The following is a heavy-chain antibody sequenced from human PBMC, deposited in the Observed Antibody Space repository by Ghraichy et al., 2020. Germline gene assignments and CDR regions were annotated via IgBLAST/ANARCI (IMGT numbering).Heavy chain of an antibody. Sequence: GGSLRLSCAASGFTFSDYAMSWVRQAPGKGLEWVSDISISGGYTYYADSVNGRFTISRANSNNTLYLQVNSLRAEDTAVYYCAKVRSGYDFDTFDIWGQGTMVTVSS. J-gene: IGHJ3*02. V-gene: IGHV3-23*01. CDR1: GFTFSDYA. D-gene: IGHD5-12*01. CDR2: ISISGGYT. CDR3: AKVRSGYDFDTFDI.